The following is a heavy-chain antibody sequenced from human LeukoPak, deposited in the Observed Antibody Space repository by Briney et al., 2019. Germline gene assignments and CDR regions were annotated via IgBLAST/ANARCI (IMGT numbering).Heavy chain of an antibody. V-gene: IGHV1-2*02. CDR3: ARPLLWFGELSSAFDI. Sequence: ASVKVSCKASGYTFTGYYMHWVRQAPGQGLEWMGWINPNSGGTNYAQKFQGRVTMTRDTSISTAYMELSRLRSDDTAVYYCARPLLWFGELSSAFDIWGQGTMVTVSS. J-gene: IGHJ3*02. D-gene: IGHD3-10*01. CDR1: GYTFTGYY. CDR2: INPNSGGT.